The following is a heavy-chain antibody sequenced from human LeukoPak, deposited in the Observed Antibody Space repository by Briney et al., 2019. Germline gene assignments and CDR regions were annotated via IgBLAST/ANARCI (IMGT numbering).Heavy chain of an antibody. CDR1: GFTFSSYS. CDR3: ARGRVLGIKDGY. J-gene: IGHJ4*02. CDR2: ISSSSSYI. Sequence: GGCLRLSCAASGFTFSSYSMNTVRQAPGKGLEWVSSISSSSSYIYYADSVKGRFTISRDNPKNSLYLQMNSLRAEDTAVYYCARGRVLGIKDGYWGQGTLVTVSS. V-gene: IGHV3-21*01. D-gene: IGHD7-27*01.